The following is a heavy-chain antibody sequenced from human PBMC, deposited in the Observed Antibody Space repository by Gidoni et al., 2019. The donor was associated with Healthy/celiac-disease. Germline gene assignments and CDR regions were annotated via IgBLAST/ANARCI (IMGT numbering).Heavy chain of an antibody. J-gene: IGHJ4*02. CDR3: AKDPRYYGSGKRLTLGFDY. CDR2: ISGSGGST. V-gene: IGHV3-23*01. D-gene: IGHD3-10*01. Sequence: TASGFTFSSYAMSWVRQAPGKGLEWVSAISGSGGSTYYADSVKGRFTISRDNSKNTLYLQMNSLRAEDTAVYYCAKDPRYYGSGKRLTLGFDYWGQGTLVTVSS. CDR1: GFTFSSYA.